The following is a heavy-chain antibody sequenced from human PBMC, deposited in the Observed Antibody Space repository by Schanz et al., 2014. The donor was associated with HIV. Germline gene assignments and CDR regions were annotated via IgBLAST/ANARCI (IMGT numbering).Heavy chain of an antibody. Sequence: QVQLVQSGAEVKKPGASVKVSCKASGYTFTSQYMHWVRQAPGQGLEWMGLINPYDGSTSNAQKFQGRVPMTRDTSTGTAYMELDSLTSGDTAIYYCVRAASFHFDKEGYYRNWYFDFWGRGTLVAVSS. CDR1: GYTFTSQY. CDR2: INPYDGST. J-gene: IGHJ2*01. D-gene: IGHD1-26*01. V-gene: IGHV1-46*01. CDR3: VRAASFHFDKEGYYRNWYFDF.